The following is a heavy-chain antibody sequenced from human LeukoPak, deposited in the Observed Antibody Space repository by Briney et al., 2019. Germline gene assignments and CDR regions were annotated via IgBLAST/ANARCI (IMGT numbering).Heavy chain of an antibody. J-gene: IGHJ6*03. Sequence: GGSLRLSCAASGFTFSDYNMRWIHQAPGKGLEWVSSISRSGSTKYYADSVKGRFTISRDNAKNSLFLQMNSLRAEDTALYYCARDATTQVGYVYMDVWGKGTTVTISS. D-gene: IGHD5-18*01. CDR3: ARDATTQVGYVYMDV. CDR2: ISRSGSTK. CDR1: GFTFSDYN. V-gene: IGHV3-11*04.